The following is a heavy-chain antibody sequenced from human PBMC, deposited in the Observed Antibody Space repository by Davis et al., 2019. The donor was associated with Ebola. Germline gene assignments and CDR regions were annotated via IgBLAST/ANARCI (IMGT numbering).Heavy chain of an antibody. CDR2: IYPGDSDT. CDR1: GYSFTSYW. CDR3: ARRGYCRSTSCFYFDY. V-gene: IGHV5-51*01. D-gene: IGHD2-2*01. Sequence: TVSCKGSGYSFTSYWIGWVRQTPGKGLEWMGIIYPGDSDTRYSPSLQGQVTISADKSISTAYLQWSSLKASDTAMYYCARRGYCRSTSCFYFDYWGQGTLVTVSS. J-gene: IGHJ4*02.